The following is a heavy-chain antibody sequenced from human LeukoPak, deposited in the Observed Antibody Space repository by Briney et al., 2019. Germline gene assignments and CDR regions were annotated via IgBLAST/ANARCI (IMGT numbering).Heavy chain of an antibody. V-gene: IGHV4-59*01. CDR2: IYYSGST. CDR1: GVSISGNY. J-gene: IGHJ5*02. CDR3: ARVGNTMVRGVIKNWFDP. D-gene: IGHD3-10*01. Sequence: SETLSLTCTVSGVSISGNYWSWIRQPPGKGLEWIGYIYYSGSTNYNPSLKSRVTISVDTSKNQFSLKLSSVTAADTAVYYCARVGNTMVRGVIKNWFDPWGQGTLVTVSS.